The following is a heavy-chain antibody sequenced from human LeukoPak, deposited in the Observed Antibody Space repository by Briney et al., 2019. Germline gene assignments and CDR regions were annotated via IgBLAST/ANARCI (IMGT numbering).Heavy chain of an antibody. CDR3: ARLAAMPHHYYYYYMDV. V-gene: IGHV4-4*07. J-gene: IGHJ6*03. D-gene: IGHD2-2*01. CDR2: IYTSGTI. CDR1: GGSISSYY. Sequence: KPSETLSLTCTVSGGSISSYYWSWIRQPAGTALEWIGRIYTSGTITYNPSLKSRVTMSVDTSKNQFSLKLSSVTAADTAVYYCARLAAMPHHYYYYYMDVWGKGTTVTVSS.